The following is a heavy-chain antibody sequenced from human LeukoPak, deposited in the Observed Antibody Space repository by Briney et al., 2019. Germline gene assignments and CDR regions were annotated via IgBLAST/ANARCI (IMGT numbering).Heavy chain of an antibody. J-gene: IGHJ4*02. CDR1: GASISSYY. CDR2: IDTSGST. Sequence: PSETLSLTCSVSGASISSYYWSWIRQPAGKGLEWIGRIDTSGSTDYNPSPKSRVAISADTSKNQFSLRLTSVTAADTAVYYCARDRSSTSPDYWGQGTLVTVSS. D-gene: IGHD2-2*01. CDR3: ARDRSSTSPDY. V-gene: IGHV4-4*07.